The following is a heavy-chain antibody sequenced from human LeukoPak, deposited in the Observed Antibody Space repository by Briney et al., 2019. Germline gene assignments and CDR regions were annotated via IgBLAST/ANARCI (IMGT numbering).Heavy chain of an antibody. CDR1: RFTFSTYD. CDR2: IGTAGDT. D-gene: IGHD3-10*01. J-gene: IGHJ4*02. Sequence: GGSLRLSCAASRFTFSTYDMHWVRQATGKGLEWVSGIGTAGDTYYAGSVKGRFTISRENAKNSFYLQMNSLRAGDTAVYYCARGTYYYASGSSHPEFDYWGQGTLVTVSS. V-gene: IGHV3-13*01. CDR3: ARGTYYYASGSSHPEFDY.